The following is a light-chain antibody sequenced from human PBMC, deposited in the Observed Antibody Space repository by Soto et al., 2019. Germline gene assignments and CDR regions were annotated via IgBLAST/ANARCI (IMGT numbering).Light chain of an antibody. Sequence: QSVLTQPPSASGTPGQRVTISCSGSSSNIGSSTVNWYQQLPGTAPKSLIYSNSQRPSGVPDRFSGSKSGTSASLAISGLQSEDEADYYCAALDDTLTDYVFGTGTKLTVL. CDR2: SNS. V-gene: IGLV1-44*01. CDR3: AALDDTLTDYV. CDR1: SSNIGSST. J-gene: IGLJ1*01.